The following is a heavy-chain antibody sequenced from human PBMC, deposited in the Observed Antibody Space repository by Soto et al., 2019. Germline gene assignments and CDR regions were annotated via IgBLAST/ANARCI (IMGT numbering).Heavy chain of an antibody. J-gene: IGHJ4*02. CDR3: ARSSGSFYTLGH. D-gene: IGHD3-10*01. Sequence: QGQLVQSGAEVKKPGASVKVSCKASGYTFTSYTMHWVRQAPGQRPEWMGWINIAKGNTQYSQKLQGRVTFTRDTSASTAYMELSTLRSEDTAVYYCARSSGSFYTLGHWGQGTLATVSS. CDR2: INIAKGNT. CDR1: GYTFTSYT. V-gene: IGHV1-3*04.